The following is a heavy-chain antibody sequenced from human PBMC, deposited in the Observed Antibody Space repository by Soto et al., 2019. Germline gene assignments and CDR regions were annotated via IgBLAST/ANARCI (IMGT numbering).Heavy chain of an antibody. J-gene: IGHJ4*02. Sequence: SLRLSCAASGFTFSSYSMNWVRQAPGKGLEWVSYISSSSSTIYYADSVKGRFTISRDNAKNSLYLQMNSLRAEDTAVYYCAREVDYGGPYYLDYWGQGTLVTVSS. CDR3: AREVDYGGPYYLDY. CDR2: ISSSSSTI. CDR1: GFTFSSYS. D-gene: IGHD4-17*01. V-gene: IGHV3-48*01.